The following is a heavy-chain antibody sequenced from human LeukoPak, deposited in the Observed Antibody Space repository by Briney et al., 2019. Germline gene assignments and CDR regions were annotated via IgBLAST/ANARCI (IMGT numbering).Heavy chain of an antibody. Sequence: SETLSLTCTVSVGSISSYYWSWIRQPPGKGLEWIGYIYYSGSTNYNPSLKSRVTISVDTSKNQFSLKLSSVTAADTAVCYCARELTMISPGAFDIWGQGTMVTVSS. CDR2: IYYSGST. J-gene: IGHJ3*02. D-gene: IGHD3-22*01. CDR1: VGSISSYY. CDR3: ARELTMISPGAFDI. V-gene: IGHV4-59*01.